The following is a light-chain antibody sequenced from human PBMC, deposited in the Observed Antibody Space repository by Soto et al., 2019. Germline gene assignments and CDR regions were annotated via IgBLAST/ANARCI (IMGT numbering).Light chain of an antibody. CDR2: EVN. CDR3: CSYIGHNSWV. J-gene: IGLJ3*02. CDR1: SSDVGTYNL. Sequence: QSALTQPASVSGSPGQSSTVSCTGTSSDVGTYNLVSWYQQHPGKGPKLIVYEVNKRPSGVSDRFSGSKSGNSASLTISGLQAEDEADYYCCSYIGHNSWVFGGGTKVTVL. V-gene: IGLV2-23*02.